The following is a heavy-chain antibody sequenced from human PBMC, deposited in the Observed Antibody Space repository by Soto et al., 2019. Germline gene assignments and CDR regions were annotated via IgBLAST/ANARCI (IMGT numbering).Heavy chain of an antibody. D-gene: IGHD2-15*01. CDR3: ARHDEDIVVVVAAMREFDY. J-gene: IGHJ4*02. Sequence: GESLKISCNGSGYIFTSYWISWGRQMPGKGLEWMGRIDPSDSYTNYSPSFQGHVTISADKSISTAYLQWSSLKASDTAMYYCARHDEDIVVVVAAMREFDYWGQGTLVTVSS. CDR1: GYIFTSYW. V-gene: IGHV5-10-1*01. CDR2: IDPSDSYT.